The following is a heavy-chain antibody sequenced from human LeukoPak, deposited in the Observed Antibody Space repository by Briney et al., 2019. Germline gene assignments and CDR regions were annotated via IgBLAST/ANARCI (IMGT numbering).Heavy chain of an antibody. CDR3: AKHPAADYYYYYMDV. V-gene: IGHV3-23*01. D-gene: IGHD6-13*01. J-gene: IGHJ6*03. CDR2: ISGSGGST. CDR1: GFAFSSYA. Sequence: QPGGSLRLSCAASGFAFSSYAMSWVRQAPGKGLEWVSAISGSGGSTYYADSVKGRFTISRDNSKNTLYLQMNSLRAEDTAVYYCAKHPAADYYYYYMDVWGKGTTVTVSS.